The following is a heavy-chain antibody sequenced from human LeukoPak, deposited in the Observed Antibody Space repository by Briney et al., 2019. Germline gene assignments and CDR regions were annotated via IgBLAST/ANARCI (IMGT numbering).Heavy chain of an antibody. CDR2: INHSGST. V-gene: IGHV4-34*01. CDR3: ARDTPNLSVWLGELFL. J-gene: IGHJ4*02. Sequence: SETLSLTCAVYGGSFSGYYWSWIRQPPGKGLEWIGEINHSGSTNYNPSLKSRVTISVDTSKNQFSLKFNSVTAADTAVYYCARDTPNLSVWLGELFLWGQGSQVTVTS. CDR1: GGSFSGYY. D-gene: IGHD3-10*01.